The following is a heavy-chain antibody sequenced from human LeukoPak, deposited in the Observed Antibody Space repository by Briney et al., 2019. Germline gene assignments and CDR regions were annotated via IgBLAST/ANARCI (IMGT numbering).Heavy chain of an antibody. V-gene: IGHV3-20*04. J-gene: IGHJ6*02. CDR3: AREGSGSPHYGMDV. CDR2: INWNGGTT. Sequence: GGSLRLSCAASGFTFDDYGMSWVRHAPGKGLEWVSGINWNGGTTGYADSVKGRFAISRDNAKNSLYLRMNSLRAEDTALYYCAREGSGSPHYGMDVWGQGTTVTVSS. D-gene: IGHD3-10*01. CDR1: GFTFDDYG.